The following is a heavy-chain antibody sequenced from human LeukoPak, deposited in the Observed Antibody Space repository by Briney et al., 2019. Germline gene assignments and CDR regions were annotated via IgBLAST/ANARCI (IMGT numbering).Heavy chain of an antibody. CDR3: AKHRDGYNSYFDY. CDR1: GFTFSSYA. CDR2: ISGRGGST. V-gene: IGHV3-23*01. J-gene: IGHJ4*02. D-gene: IGHD5-24*01. Sequence: PGGSLRLSCAASGFTFSSYAMSWVRQAPGKGLEWVSAISGRGGSTYYADSVKGRFTISRDNSKNTLYLQMNSLRAEDTAVYYCAKHRDGYNSYFDYWGQGTLVTVSS.